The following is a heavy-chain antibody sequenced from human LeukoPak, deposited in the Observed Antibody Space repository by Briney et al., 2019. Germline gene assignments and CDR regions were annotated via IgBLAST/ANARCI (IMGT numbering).Heavy chain of an antibody. CDR2: INSDGSSR. V-gene: IGHV3-74*01. Sequence: PGGSLRLXCAASGFTVSSNYMSWVRQAPGKGLEWVSRINSDGSSRSYADSVKGRFTISRDNAKNTLYLQMNSLRAEDTAVYYCARAQSSGWYIYFDYWGQGTLVTVSS. J-gene: IGHJ4*02. D-gene: IGHD6-19*01. CDR1: GFTVSSNY. CDR3: ARAQSSGWYIYFDY.